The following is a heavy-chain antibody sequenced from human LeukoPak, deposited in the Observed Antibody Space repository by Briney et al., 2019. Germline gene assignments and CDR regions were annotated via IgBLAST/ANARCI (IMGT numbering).Heavy chain of an antibody. CDR3: ARARGYSYGSYMDV. V-gene: IGHV4-59*01. D-gene: IGHD5-18*01. Sequence: SETLSLTCNISDGSISSYYWSWIRQPPGKGLEWIGYIYYSGTTNYNPSLRSRVTVSIDTSKNQFSLRLTSVTAADTAVYYCARARGYSYGSYMDVWGKGTTVTVSS. CDR2: IYYSGTT. J-gene: IGHJ6*03. CDR1: DGSISSYY.